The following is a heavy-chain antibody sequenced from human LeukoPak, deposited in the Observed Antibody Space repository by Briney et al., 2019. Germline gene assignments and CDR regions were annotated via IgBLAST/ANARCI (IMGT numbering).Heavy chain of an antibody. CDR3: GGDLEGGEYFDS. D-gene: IGHD3-16*01. Sequence: PGGSLRLSCEASGFTFSSYKMTWVRQAPGKGLEWVASISPSSSYIYYGDSVKGRVTVSRDNAKSSLFLQMSSLRADDTAVYYCGGDLEGGEYFDSWGQGALVSVSS. J-gene: IGHJ4*02. CDR2: ISPSSSYI. V-gene: IGHV3-21*06. CDR1: GFTFSSYK.